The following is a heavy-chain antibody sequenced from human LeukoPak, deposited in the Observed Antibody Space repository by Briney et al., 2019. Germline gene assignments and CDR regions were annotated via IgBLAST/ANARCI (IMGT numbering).Heavy chain of an antibody. CDR2: ISGSGGDT. D-gene: IGHD3-16*01. Sequence: PGGSLRLSCAASGFTFRSYAMTWVRQAPGKGLEWVSLISGSGGDTYYADSVKGRFTISRDNSKNTLYLQMNSLRAEDTALYHCARGRFWVDYWGQGTLVTVSS. J-gene: IGHJ4*02. V-gene: IGHV3-23*01. CDR3: ARGRFWVDY. CDR1: GFTFRSYA.